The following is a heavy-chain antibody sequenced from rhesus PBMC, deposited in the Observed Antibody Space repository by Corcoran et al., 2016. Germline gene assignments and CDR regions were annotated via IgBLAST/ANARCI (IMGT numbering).Heavy chain of an antibody. CDR3: AAHSSDWFYNSLDV. CDR2: ISGSGGSN. Sequence: QVQLQESGPGLVKPSETLSLTCAVSGGSISSNYWSWIRQPPGKGLEWIGRISGSGGSNDYNHSLKSRVTSSTDTSKNQFSRKLSSGTAADTAVYYCAAHSSDWFYNSLDVWGRGVLVTVSA. CDR1: GGSISSNY. J-gene: IGHJ5-2*02. D-gene: IGHD6-31*01. V-gene: IGHV4-173*01.